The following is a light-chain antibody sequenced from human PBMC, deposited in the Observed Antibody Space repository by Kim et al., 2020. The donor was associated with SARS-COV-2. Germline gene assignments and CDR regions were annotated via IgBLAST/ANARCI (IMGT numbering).Light chain of an antibody. V-gene: IGLV2-14*01. CDR1: NSDLGSHFY. CDR2: DVS. CDR3: STYGGRITL. J-gene: IGLJ3*02. Sequence: QSALTQPASISGSPGQSITISCTGTNSDLGSHFYVSWYQQYPGKAPELVIYDVSSRPSGVSDRFSGSKSGSTASLTISGLQPADEADYYCSTYGGRITLFGGGTKVTVL.